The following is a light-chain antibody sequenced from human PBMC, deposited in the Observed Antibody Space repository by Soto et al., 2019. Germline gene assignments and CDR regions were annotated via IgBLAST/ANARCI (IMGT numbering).Light chain of an antibody. V-gene: IGKV3-20*01. Sequence: EIVLTQSPGTLSLSPGERATLSCRASQSVSSSYLAWYYQTPGQAPRLLIYGASSRATGIPDRFSGSGSGTDFTLTISRLEPEDFAVYYCQQYGSSPPYTFGQGTKLEIK. CDR2: GAS. J-gene: IGKJ2*01. CDR3: QQYGSSPPYT. CDR1: QSVSSSY.